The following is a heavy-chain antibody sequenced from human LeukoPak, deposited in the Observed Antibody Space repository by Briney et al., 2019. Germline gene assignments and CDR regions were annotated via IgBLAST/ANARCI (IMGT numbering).Heavy chain of an antibody. Sequence: SETLTLTCTVSGGSISSYHWGWIRQPPGKGLEWIGHLLRNGRTDYDPSLKSRVSISVDTSENQFSLKLSSVTAADTAVYYCARARESGVFDYWGQGTPVTVSS. CDR2: LLRNGRT. J-gene: IGHJ4*02. CDR3: ARARESGVFDY. D-gene: IGHD3-10*01. CDR1: GGSISSYH. V-gene: IGHV4-59*12.